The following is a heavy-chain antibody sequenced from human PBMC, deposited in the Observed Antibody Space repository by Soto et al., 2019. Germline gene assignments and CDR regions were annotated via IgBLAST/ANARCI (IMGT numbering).Heavy chain of an antibody. V-gene: IGHV3-49*04. CDR3: TRDAYSSGWYARPYYYYGMDV. D-gene: IGHD6-19*01. Sequence: GSPRLSCTASGFTFGDYAMSWVRQAPGKGLEWVGFIRSKAYGGTTEYAASVKGRFTISRDDSKSIAYLQMNSLKTEDTAVYYCTRDAYSSGWYARPYYYYGMDVWGQGTTVTVSS. CDR2: IRSKAYGGTT. CDR1: GFTFGDYA. J-gene: IGHJ6*02.